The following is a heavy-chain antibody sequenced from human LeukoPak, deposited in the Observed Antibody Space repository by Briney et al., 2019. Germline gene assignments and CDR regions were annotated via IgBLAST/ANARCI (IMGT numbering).Heavy chain of an antibody. Sequence: GSLRLSCAASGFTFSSYAMSWVRQAPGKGLAWVSAISGSGGSTYYADSVKGRFTISRDNSKNTLYLQMNSLRAEDTAVYYCARDPSSSSGPPAYWGQGTLVTVSS. V-gene: IGHV3-23*01. D-gene: IGHD6-19*01. CDR3: ARDPSSSSGPPAY. CDR1: GFTFSSYA. CDR2: ISGSGGST. J-gene: IGHJ4*02.